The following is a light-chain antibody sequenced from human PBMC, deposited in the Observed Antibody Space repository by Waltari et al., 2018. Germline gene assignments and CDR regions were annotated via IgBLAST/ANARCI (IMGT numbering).Light chain of an antibody. CDR3: QHHVRLPAT. J-gene: IGKJ1*01. CDR1: QNIGKY. Sequence: SCRASQNIGKYLAWYQQKPGQAPRLLIYGASSRAAGIPDRFSGSGSGADFSLTISRLEPEDFAVYYCQHHVRLPATFGQGTKV. CDR2: GAS. V-gene: IGKV3-20*01.